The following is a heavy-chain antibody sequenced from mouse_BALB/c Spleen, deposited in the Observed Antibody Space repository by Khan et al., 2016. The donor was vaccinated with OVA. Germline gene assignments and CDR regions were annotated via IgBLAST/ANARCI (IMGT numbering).Heavy chain of an antibody. Sequence: LQQSGPELVRPGASVKVSCKASGYAFTTYNMYWVKQSHGKSLEWIGYIDPYNGVTNYNQNFKDKATLTVDKSSSAAYMHLDSLTSEDSAVYFGARSSDGYYPLADWGQGTLVTVSA. V-gene: IGHV1S135*01. J-gene: IGHJ3*01. D-gene: IGHD2-3*01. CDR1: GYAFTTYN. CDR3: ARSSDGYYPLAD. CDR2: IDPYNGVT.